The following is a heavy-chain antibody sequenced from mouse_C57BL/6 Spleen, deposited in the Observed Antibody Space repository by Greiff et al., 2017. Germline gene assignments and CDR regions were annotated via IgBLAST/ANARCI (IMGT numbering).Heavy chain of an antibody. Sequence: VQLMESGAELVKPGASVKISCKASGYAFSSYWMNWVKQRPGKGLEWIGQIYPGDGDTNYNGKVKGKATLTADKSSSTAYMQLSSLTSGDTAVYFCAGWDGSSFDYWGQGTTLTVSS. CDR2: IYPGDGDT. D-gene: IGHD1-1*01. CDR1: GYAFSSYW. V-gene: IGHV1-80*01. J-gene: IGHJ2*01. CDR3: AGWDGSSFDY.